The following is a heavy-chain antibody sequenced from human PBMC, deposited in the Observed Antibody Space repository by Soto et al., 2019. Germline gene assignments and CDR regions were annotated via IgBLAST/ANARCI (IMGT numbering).Heavy chain of an antibody. D-gene: IGHD1-7*01. CDR3: AREDTPGMTRTAFDS. CDR1: RLSFSTYW. J-gene: IGHJ4*02. CDR2: IKQDGSET. Sequence: GGSLRLSCGASRLSFSTYWMTWFRQAPGKGLKWVASIKQDGSETHYVDSVKGRLTISRDNAKNSLYLQMNSLRAEDTAVYYCAREDTPGMTRTAFDSWGQGALVTVSS. V-gene: IGHV3-7*01.